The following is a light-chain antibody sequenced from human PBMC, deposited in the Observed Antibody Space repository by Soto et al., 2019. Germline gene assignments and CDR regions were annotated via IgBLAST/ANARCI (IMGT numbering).Light chain of an antibody. CDR2: HAS. Sequence: DIPMTQSPSTLPASVGDRVTITCRAGQSISNWLAWYHQKPGTDPKVLIYHASNLQLVVQSRVSGSGSGTELTLSSSCLQPDDFATYYCQQYNSYSFGQGNQVAIK. J-gene: IGKJ1*01. CDR3: QQYNSYS. V-gene: IGKV1-5*01. CDR1: QSISNW.